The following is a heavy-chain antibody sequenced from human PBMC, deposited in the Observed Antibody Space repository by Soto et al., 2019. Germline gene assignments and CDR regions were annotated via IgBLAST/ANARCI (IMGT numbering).Heavy chain of an antibody. CDR2: TYYSGSA. J-gene: IGHJ4*02. Sequence: PSETLSLTCTVSGGSGKGGGNYWSWIRQHPGKGLEWIGYTYYSGSAYYNPSLESRVIISMDTSKNQFSLKLSSVTAADTAVYYCARASTVVTLGFDYWGQGALVTVSS. D-gene: IGHD4-17*01. CDR1: GGSGKGGGNY. CDR3: ARASTVVTLGFDY. V-gene: IGHV4-31*03.